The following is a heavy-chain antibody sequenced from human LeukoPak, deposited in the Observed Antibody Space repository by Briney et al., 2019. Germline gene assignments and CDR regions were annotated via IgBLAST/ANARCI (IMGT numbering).Heavy chain of an antibody. CDR3: ARENSGSYSNWFDP. Sequence: SETLSLTCTVSGGSIGTYSWNWIRQPPGKGLEWIGYIYYSGSTNYNPSLKSRVTISVDTSKNQFSLKLSSVTAADTAVYYCARENSGSYSNWFDPWGQGTLVTVSS. D-gene: IGHD1-26*01. CDR1: GGSIGTYS. V-gene: IGHV4-59*01. CDR2: IYYSGST. J-gene: IGHJ5*02.